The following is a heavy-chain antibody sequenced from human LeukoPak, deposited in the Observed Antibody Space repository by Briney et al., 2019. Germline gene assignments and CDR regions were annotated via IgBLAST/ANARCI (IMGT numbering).Heavy chain of an antibody. V-gene: IGHV1-46*01. CDR3: ARDRGWAARPNYMDV. CDR2: INPSGTGI. Sequence: ASVKVSCKASGYTFTSYYMHWVRQAPGQGLEWMGIINPSGTGISYAQKFQGRITMTRDTSTSTVYMELSSLRYEDTAVYYCARDRGWAARPNYMDVWGKGTTVTVSS. D-gene: IGHD6-6*01. CDR1: GYTFTSYY. J-gene: IGHJ6*03.